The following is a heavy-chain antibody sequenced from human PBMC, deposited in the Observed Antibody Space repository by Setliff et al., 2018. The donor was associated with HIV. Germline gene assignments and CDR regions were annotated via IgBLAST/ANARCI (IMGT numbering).Heavy chain of an antibody. J-gene: IGHJ4*02. CDR3: ARRGSDIAAADY. Sequence: GESLKISCKGSGYSFTSYWISWVRQMPGKGLEWMGRIDPSDSYTNYSPSFQGHVTISADKSISTAYLRWSSLKASDTAMYYCARRGSDIAAADYWGQGTLVTVSS. V-gene: IGHV5-10-1*01. CDR1: GYSFTSYW. CDR2: IDPSDSYT. D-gene: IGHD6-13*01.